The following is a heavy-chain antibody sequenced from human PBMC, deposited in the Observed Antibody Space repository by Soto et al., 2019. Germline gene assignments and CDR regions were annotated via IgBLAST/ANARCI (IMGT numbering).Heavy chain of an antibody. CDR2: IKSKTDGGTT. CDR3: TTDTSNPYYYYYGMDV. D-gene: IGHD4-4*01. Sequence: EVQLVESGGGLVKPGGSLRLSCAASGFTFSNAWMSWVRQAPGKGLEWVGRIKSKTDGGTTDYAAPVKGRFTISRDDSKNTLYLQMNSLKTEDTAVYYCTTDTSNPYYYYYGMDVWGQGTTVTVSS. J-gene: IGHJ6*02. V-gene: IGHV3-15*01. CDR1: GFTFSNAW.